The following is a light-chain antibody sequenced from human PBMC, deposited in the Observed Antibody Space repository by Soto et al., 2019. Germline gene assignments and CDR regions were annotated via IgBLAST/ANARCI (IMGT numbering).Light chain of an antibody. Sequence: DIQMTQSPSSLSASVGDRVTITCRASQSISSYLNWYQQKPGKAPKLLIYAASNLQSGVPSRFRGSGSGTDFTLTISSLQPEDFATYYCQQSYSTPRPFGQGTKLEI. J-gene: IGKJ2*01. CDR2: AAS. V-gene: IGKV1-39*01. CDR3: QQSYSTPRP. CDR1: QSISSY.